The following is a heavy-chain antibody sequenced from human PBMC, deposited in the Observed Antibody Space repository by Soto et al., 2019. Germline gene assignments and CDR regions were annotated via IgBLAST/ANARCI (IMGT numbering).Heavy chain of an antibody. CDR1: EFTFRGYW. CDR2: ISGDGSGT. CDR3: ARSLPGTYGAFDL. Sequence: PGGSLRLSCAASEFTFRGYWMHWVRQSPGKGLVWVSRISGDGSGTNYADSVKGRFTISRDDAKNTVYLQIDSLRAEDTAVYYCARSLPGTYGAFDLWGQGTMVTVSS. D-gene: IGHD1-7*01. V-gene: IGHV3-74*01. J-gene: IGHJ3*01.